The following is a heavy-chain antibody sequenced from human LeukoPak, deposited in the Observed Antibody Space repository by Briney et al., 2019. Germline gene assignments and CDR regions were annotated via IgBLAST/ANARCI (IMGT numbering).Heavy chain of an antibody. CDR2: ISGSGGST. D-gene: IGHD3-10*01. J-gene: IGHJ5*02. V-gene: IGHV3-23*01. Sequence: GGSLRLSCAASGFTFSSYGMSWVRQAPGKGLEWVSAISGSGGSTYYADSVKGRFTISRDNSKNTLYLQMNSLRVEDTAVYYCARDRAHYGSGSGTRKFDPWGQGTLVTVSS. CDR3: ARDRAHYGSGSGTRKFDP. CDR1: GFTFSSYG.